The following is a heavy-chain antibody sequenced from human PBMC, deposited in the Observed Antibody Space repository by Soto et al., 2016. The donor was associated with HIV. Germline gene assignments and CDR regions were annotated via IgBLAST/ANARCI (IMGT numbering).Heavy chain of an antibody. V-gene: IGHV3-23*01. Sequence: EVQLLESGGGLVQPGGSLRLSCAASGFTFSSYAMSWVRQAPGKGLEWVSAISGSGGSTYYADSVKGRFTISRDNSKNTLYLQMNSLRAEDTAVYYCAKDPHPGVVVPAATVSKGHFDLWGRGTLVTVSS. CDR3: AKDPHPGVVVPAATVSKGHFDL. CDR1: GFTFSSYA. D-gene: IGHD2-2*01. CDR2: ISGSGGST. J-gene: IGHJ2*01.